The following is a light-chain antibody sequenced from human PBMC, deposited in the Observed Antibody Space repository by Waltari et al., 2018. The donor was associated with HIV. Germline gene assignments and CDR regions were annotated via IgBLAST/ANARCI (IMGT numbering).Light chain of an antibody. CDR3: SSYTSSITPLVV. CDR1: SSDVGGYNY. Sequence: QSALTQPASVSGSPGQSITISCTGTSSDVGGYNYVSWYQQHTGKAPKLMIYDVSNRPSGVSNRFSGSKSGNTSSLTISGLQAEDEADYYCSSYTSSITPLVVFGGGTKLTVL. J-gene: IGLJ2*01. V-gene: IGLV2-14*03. CDR2: DVS.